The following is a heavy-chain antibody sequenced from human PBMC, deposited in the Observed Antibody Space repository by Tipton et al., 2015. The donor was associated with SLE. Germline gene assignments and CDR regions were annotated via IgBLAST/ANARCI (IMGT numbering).Heavy chain of an antibody. CDR1: GGSISSSSYY. J-gene: IGHJ5*02. CDR2: AYYSGTT. V-gene: IGHV4-39*07. CDR3: ARHGTNGYCSGGSCSPGAWFDP. Sequence: LRLSCTVSGGSISSSSYYWGWIRQPPGKGLEWIGTAYYSGTTYYNPSLKSRVTISVDTSKNRFSLKLSSLTAADTAVYFCARHGTNGYCSGGSCSPGAWFDPWGQGTLVTVSS. D-gene: IGHD2-15*01.